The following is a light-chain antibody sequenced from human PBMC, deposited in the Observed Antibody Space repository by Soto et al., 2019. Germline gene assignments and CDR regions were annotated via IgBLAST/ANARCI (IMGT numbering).Light chain of an antibody. V-gene: IGKV1-39*01. CDR1: QSISVY. CDR2: GAS. CDR3: QQTSRTPST. Sequence: DIQMTQSPSSLSASPGDRITLTCRASQSISVYLNWYQQKPGKAPKLLVYGASTLQSGVPSRFSGSGSGTDFALTISSLQPEDFAAYFCQQTSRTPSTFGQGTRVEIK. J-gene: IGKJ1*01.